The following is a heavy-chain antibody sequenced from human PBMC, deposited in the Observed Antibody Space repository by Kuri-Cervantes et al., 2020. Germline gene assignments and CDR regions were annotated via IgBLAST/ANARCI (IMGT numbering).Heavy chain of an antibody. D-gene: IGHD3-10*01. CDR2: ISYDGSNK. CDR3: ARDRAHHYYGSGSPYHSRTPYYYYGMDV. CDR1: GFTFSSYG. V-gene: IGHV3-30*03. J-gene: IGHJ6*02. Sequence: LSLTCAASGFTFSSYGMHWVRQAPGKGLEWVAVISYDGSNKYYADSVKGRFTISRDNSKNTLYLQMNSLRAEDTAVYYCARDRAHHYYGSGSPYHSRTPYYYYGMDVWGQGTTVTVSS.